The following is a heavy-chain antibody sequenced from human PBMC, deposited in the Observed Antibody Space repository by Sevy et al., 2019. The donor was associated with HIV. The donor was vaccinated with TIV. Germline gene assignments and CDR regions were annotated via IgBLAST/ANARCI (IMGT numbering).Heavy chain of an antibody. CDR3: ANGAQIAAAPAYFDY. CDR2: ISGSGGST. D-gene: IGHD6-13*01. J-gene: IGHJ4*02. CDR1: GFTFSSYA. Sequence: GGSLRLSCAASGFTFSSYAMSWVRQAPGKGLEWASGISGSGGSTYYTDSVKRRFTISRDNSKNTLYLQMKSLRAEDTAVYYCANGAQIAAAPAYFDYWGQGTLVTVSS. V-gene: IGHV3-23*01.